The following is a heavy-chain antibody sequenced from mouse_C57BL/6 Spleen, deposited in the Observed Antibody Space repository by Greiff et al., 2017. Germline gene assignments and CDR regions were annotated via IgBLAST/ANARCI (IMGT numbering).Heavy chain of an antibody. CDR1: GYTFTCYW. V-gene: IGHV1-55*01. J-gene: IGHJ2*01. CDR3: AREENYYGSSPFDY. D-gene: IGHD1-1*01. CDR2: IYPGSGST. Sequence: VQLQQPGAELVKPGASVKMSCKASGYTFTCYWITWVKQRPGQGLEWIGDIYPGSGSTNYNEKFKSKATLTVDTSSSTAYMQLSSLTSEDSAVYYCAREENYYGSSPFDYWGQGTTLTVSS.